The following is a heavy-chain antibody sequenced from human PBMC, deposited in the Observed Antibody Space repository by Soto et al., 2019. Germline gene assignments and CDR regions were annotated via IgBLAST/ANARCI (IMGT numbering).Heavy chain of an antibody. CDR3: ARVPGELNGGIYFDY. V-gene: IGHV4-30-4*01. D-gene: IGHD1-26*01. Sequence: PSETLSLTCTVSGGSISSGDYYWSWIRQPPGKGLEWIGYIYYSGSTYYNPSLKSRVTISVDTSKNQFSLKLSSVTAADTAVYYCARVPGELNGGIYFDYWGQGTLVTVSS. CDR2: IYYSGST. CDR1: GGSISSGDYY. J-gene: IGHJ4*02.